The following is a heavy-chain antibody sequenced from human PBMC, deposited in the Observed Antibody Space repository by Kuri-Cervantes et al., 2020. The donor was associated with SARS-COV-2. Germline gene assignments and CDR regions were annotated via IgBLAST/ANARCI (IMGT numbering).Heavy chain of an antibody. V-gene: IGHV4-61*02. CDR3: AKGARGDMDAFDI. CDR2: IYTSGRT. J-gene: IGHJ3*02. CDR1: GGSISSGSYY. Sequence: SETLSLTCTVSGGSISSGSYYWSWIRQPAGKGLEWIGRIYTSGRTNYNPSLKRRVSMSVDTSKSQFSLNLASMSAADTAVYYCAKGARGDMDAFDIWGLGTMVTVSS. D-gene: IGHD2-15*01.